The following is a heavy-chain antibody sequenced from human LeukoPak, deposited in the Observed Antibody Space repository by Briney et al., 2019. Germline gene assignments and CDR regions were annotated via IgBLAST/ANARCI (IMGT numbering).Heavy chain of an antibody. Sequence: PSETLSLTCAVYGGSFSGYYWSWMRHPPGKGLESIGEINHSGSTNYNPSLKSRVTISVDTSKNQFSLKLSSVTAADTAVYYCARGGYCSSTSCYRSYYYGMDVWGQGTTVTVSS. CDR3: ARGGYCSSTSCYRSYYYGMDV. CDR1: GGSFSGYY. D-gene: IGHD2-2*02. V-gene: IGHV4-34*01. CDR2: INHSGST. J-gene: IGHJ6*02.